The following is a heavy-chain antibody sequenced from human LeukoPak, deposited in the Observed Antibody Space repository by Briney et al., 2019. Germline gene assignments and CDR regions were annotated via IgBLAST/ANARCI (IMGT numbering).Heavy chain of an antibody. CDR2: ISGYNGNT. CDR1: SYSFNRYG. D-gene: IGHD3-10*01. CDR3: ARAQKTYGSGSRFGWFDP. V-gene: IGHV1-18*01. J-gene: IGHJ5*02. Sequence: ASVKVSCKASSYSFNRYGISWVRQAPGQGLEWMGWISGYNGNTNYAQKFLGRVSMTADTSTSTAYMELRSLRSDDTAVYYCARAQKTYGSGSRFGWFDPWGQGTLVTVSS.